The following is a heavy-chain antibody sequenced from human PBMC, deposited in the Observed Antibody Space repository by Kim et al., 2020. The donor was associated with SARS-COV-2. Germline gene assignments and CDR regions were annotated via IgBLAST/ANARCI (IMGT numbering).Heavy chain of an antibody. CDR2: ICVDGGRI. CDR3: AREHIAWGLS. CDR1: GFAFSGYE. J-gene: IGHJ4*02. V-gene: IGHV3-48*03. Sequence: GGSLRLSCAASGFAFSGYEMNWVRQAPGKGLEWVSYICVDGGRIFYADSVKGRFTISRDNAKNTLYLQMSGLRADDTAVYYCAREHIAWGLSWGQGTQLT. D-gene: IGHD7-27*01.